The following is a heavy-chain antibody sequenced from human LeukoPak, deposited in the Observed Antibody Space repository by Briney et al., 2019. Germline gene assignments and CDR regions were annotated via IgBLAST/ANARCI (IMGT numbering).Heavy chain of an antibody. CDR3: ARNGRNCLDY. D-gene: IGHD1-14*01. CDR1: GGSFSGYY. J-gene: IGHJ4*02. V-gene: IGHV4-34*01. Sequence: SETLSLTCAVYGGSFSGYYWSWLRRPPGKGLEWIGEINHSGSTNYNPSLKSRVTISVDTSKNQFSLKLSSVTAADTAVYDCARNGRNCLDYWGQGTLVTVSS. CDR2: INHSGST.